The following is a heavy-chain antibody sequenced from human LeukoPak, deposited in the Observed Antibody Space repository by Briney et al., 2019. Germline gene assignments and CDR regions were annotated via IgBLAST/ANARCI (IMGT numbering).Heavy chain of an antibody. D-gene: IGHD2-15*01. Sequence: SEPLSLTCTVSGGSISSGDYIGPWIRQPPGEGLGWIGRKHYCGSHSYTPYLPGRVTISADTSKHQFSLSLYSVTAAHTAVYYCTRGLPSDKIDYWGQGTLVTVSS. J-gene: IGHJ4*02. V-gene: IGHV4-30-4*01. CDR2: KHYCGSH. CDR1: GGSISSGDYI. CDR3: TRGLPSDKIDY.